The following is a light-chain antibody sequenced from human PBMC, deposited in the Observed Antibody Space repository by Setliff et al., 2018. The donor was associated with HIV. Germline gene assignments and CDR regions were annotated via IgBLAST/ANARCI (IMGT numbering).Light chain of an antibody. V-gene: IGLV2-14*01. CDR1: SSDVGGYNY. CDR2: DVS. CDR3: SSYTSSSTYV. J-gene: IGLJ1*01. Sequence: QSALTQPASVSGSPGQSITISCTGTSSDVGGYNYVSWYQQHPGKAPKFMIYDVSKRPSGVSNRSSGSKSGNTASLTISGPQAEDEADYYCSSYTSSSTYVFGTGTKGTVL.